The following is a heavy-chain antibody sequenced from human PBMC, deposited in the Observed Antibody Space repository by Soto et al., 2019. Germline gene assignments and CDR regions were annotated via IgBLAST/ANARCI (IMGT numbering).Heavy chain of an antibody. V-gene: IGHV4-59*08. CDR3: ARHNYDGSGYYYYYGMDV. CDR1: GDSMNPYY. Sequence: SETLSLTCTVSGDSMNPYYWSWIRQPPGKGLEWIGYIYYSGGTNYNPSIKSRVTISVDTSKNQFSLKLSSVTAADTAVYFCARHNYDGSGYYYYYGMDVWGQGTTVTVS. CDR2: IYYSGGT. J-gene: IGHJ6*02. D-gene: IGHD3-22*01.